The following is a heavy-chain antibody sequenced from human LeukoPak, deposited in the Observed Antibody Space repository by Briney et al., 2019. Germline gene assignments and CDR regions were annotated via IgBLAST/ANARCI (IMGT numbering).Heavy chain of an antibody. CDR2: IYYSGST. Sequence: SETLSLTCTVSGGSISSYYWSWIRQPPGKGLEWIGYIYYSGSTNYNPSLKSRVTISVDTSKNQFSLKLSSVTAADTAVYYCARLSSSGWLFDYWGQGTLVTVSS. CDR1: GGSISSYY. D-gene: IGHD6-19*01. V-gene: IGHV4-59*08. CDR3: ARLSSSGWLFDY. J-gene: IGHJ4*02.